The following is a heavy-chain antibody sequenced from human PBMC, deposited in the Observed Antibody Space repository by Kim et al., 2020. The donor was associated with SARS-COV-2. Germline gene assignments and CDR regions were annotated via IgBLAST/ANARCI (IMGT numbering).Heavy chain of an antibody. Sequence: TYDNPSLKIRVTISVDTSKNQFSLKLSSVTATDTAVYYCARRQAAAIDYWGQGTLVTVSS. V-gene: IGHV4-39*01. CDR3: ARRQAAAIDY. D-gene: IGHD6-13*01. J-gene: IGHJ4*02. CDR2: T.